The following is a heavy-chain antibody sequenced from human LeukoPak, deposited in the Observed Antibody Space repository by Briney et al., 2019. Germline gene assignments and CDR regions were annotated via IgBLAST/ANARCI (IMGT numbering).Heavy chain of an antibody. V-gene: IGHV1-69*04. J-gene: IGHJ5*02. D-gene: IGHD2-15*01. CDR3: ARVEQGGSLRGYCSGGSCYPGLVFSWFDP. Sequence: ASVKVSCKASGGTFSSHAISWVRQAPGQGLEWMGRIIPILGIANYAQKFQGRVTITADKSTSTAYMELSSLRSEDTAVYYCARVEQGGSLRGYCSGGSCYPGLVFSWFDPWGQGTLVTVSS. CDR1: GGTFSSHA. CDR2: IIPILGIA.